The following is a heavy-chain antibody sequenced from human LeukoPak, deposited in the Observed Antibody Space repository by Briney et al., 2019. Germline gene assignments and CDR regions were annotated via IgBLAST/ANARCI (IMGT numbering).Heavy chain of an antibody. CDR2: IYSGGST. Sequence: PGGSLRLSCAASGFTFSSNYMSWVRQAPGKGLEWVSVIYSGGSTYYTDSVKGRVTISRDNSKNTLYLQMNSLRAEDTAVYYCARDGYSSSWLFLNWGQGTLVTVSS. CDR1: GFTFSSNY. J-gene: IGHJ4*02. CDR3: ARDGYSSSWLFLN. D-gene: IGHD6-13*01. V-gene: IGHV3-53*01.